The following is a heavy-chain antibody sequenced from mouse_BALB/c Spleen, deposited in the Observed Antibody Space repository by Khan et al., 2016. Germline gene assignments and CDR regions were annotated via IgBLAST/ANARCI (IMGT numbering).Heavy chain of an antibody. CDR1: GYTFTTYW. J-gene: IGHJ2*01. V-gene: IGHV1-87*01. D-gene: IGHD2-4*01. Sequence: QVQLQQSGAELARPGASVKLSCKASGYTFTTYWMQWVKQRPGQGLEWIGAIYPGDGDTRYTQKFKGKATLTADKSSSTAYMQLSSLASEDSAGYYCARGNSYYDYDYWGQGTTLTVSS. CDR3: ARGNSYYDYDY. CDR2: IYPGDGDT.